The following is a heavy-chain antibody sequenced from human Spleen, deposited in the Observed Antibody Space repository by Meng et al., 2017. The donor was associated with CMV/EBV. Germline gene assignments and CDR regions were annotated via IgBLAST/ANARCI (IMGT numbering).Heavy chain of an antibody. CDR3: ARAGSGSFAFDI. CDR1: GFTFDDYA. D-gene: IGHD3-10*01. Sequence: GESLKISCAASGFTFDDYAMHWVRQAPGKGLEWVANIKQDGSEKYYVDSVKGRFTISRENAKKSLYLQMNSRRAGDTAVYYCARAGSGSFAFDIWGQGTMVTVSS. J-gene: IGHJ3*02. CDR2: IKQDGSEK. V-gene: IGHV3-7*01.